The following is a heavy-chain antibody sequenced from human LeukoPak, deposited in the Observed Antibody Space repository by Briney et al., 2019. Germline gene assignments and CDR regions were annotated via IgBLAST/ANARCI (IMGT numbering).Heavy chain of an antibody. CDR1: GYTFTSYE. Sequence: GASVKVSCKASGYTFTSYEINWVRQATGQRLEWMGWMNPNSGNTGYAQKFQGRVTMTRNTSISTAYMELSSLRSEDTAVYYCARCQWEQSHDAFDIWGQGTLVTVSS. J-gene: IGHJ3*02. V-gene: IGHV1-8*01. D-gene: IGHD1-26*01. CDR2: MNPNSGNT. CDR3: ARCQWEQSHDAFDI.